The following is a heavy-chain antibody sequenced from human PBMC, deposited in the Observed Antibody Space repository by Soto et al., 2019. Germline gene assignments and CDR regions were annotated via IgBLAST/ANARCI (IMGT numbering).Heavy chain of an antibody. V-gene: IGHV1-69*12. CDR2: IIPIFGTA. D-gene: IGHD3-3*01. Sequence: QVQLVQSGAEVKKPGSSVKVSCKASGGTFSSYAISWVRQAPGQGLEWMGGIIPIFGTANYAQKFQGRVTITADESTSXAYMELSSLRSEDTAVYYCARDFRFAGAMGWYFDLWGRGTLVTVSS. J-gene: IGHJ2*01. CDR3: ARDFRFAGAMGWYFDL. CDR1: GGTFSSYA.